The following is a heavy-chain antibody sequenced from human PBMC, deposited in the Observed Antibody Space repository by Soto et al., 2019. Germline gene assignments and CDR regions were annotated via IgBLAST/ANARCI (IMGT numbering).Heavy chain of an antibody. D-gene: IGHD5-12*01. CDR2: INPDGSAT. J-gene: IGHJ4*02. Sequence: GGSLRLSCAASGFTFSSYWMHWVRQAPGKGLVWVSRINPDGSATNYADSVKGRFTIPRDRASNSLFLQMTSLRAEDTAVYHCARARGNDWYSDYWGQGTLVTVSS. CDR1: GFTFSSYW. V-gene: IGHV3-74*01. CDR3: ARARGNDWYSDY.